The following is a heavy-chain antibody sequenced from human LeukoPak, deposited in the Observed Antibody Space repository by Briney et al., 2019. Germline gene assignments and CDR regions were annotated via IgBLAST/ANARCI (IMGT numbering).Heavy chain of an antibody. Sequence: GGSLRLSCAASGFTFSDYYMSWIRQAPGKGLEWVSYISSSGSTIYYADSVKGRFTISRDNAKNSLYLQMNSLRAEDTALYYCAKDERSIAVASSIDYWGQGTLVTVSS. CDR2: ISSSGSTI. V-gene: IGHV3-11*01. J-gene: IGHJ4*02. D-gene: IGHD6-19*01. CDR1: GFTFSDYY. CDR3: AKDERSIAVASSIDY.